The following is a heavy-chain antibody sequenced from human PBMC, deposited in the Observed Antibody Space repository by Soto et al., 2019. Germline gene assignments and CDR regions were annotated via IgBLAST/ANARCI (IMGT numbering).Heavy chain of an antibody. D-gene: IGHD2-2*01. V-gene: IGHV3-30-3*01. J-gene: IGHJ4*02. Sequence: QVQLVESGGGVVQPGRSLRLSCAASGFIFSTYAMHWVRQATGKGLEWVAVISYDGNNKYYADSVKGRFTISRDKSKNTLYLQMTSLRAEDTAVYYCAREGRYHGALDYWGQGTLVTVSS. CDR1: GFIFSTYA. CDR2: ISYDGNNK. CDR3: AREGRYHGALDY.